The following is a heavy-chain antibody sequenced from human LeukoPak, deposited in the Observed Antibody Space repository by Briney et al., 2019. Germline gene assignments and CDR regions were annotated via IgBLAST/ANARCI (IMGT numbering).Heavy chain of an antibody. D-gene: IGHD6-6*01. CDR3: VWSSTWNRRFYLDQ. CDR1: GFTFNLAW. CDR2: IAVTPDGRAT. Sequence: GGSLRLSCAASGFTFNLAWMSWVRQTPGKGLQWVARIAVTPDGRATDYATPVRGRFTISRDDSRNMVYLQMSSLRTDDTAVYYCVWSSTWNRRFYLDQWGQGTLVTVSS. J-gene: IGHJ4*02. V-gene: IGHV3-15*04.